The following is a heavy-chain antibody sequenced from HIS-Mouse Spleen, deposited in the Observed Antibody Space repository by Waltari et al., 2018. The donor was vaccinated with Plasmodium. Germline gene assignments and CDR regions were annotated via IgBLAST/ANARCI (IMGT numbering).Heavy chain of an antibody. CDR1: GFPFSSYW. Sequence: EVQLVESGVVLVQPGGSLRLSCAASGFPFSSYWMSWVRQAPGKGLEWVANIKQDGSEKYYVDSVKGRFTISRDNAKNSLYLQMNSLRAEDTAVYYCASSWYWYFDLWGRGTLVTVSS. J-gene: IGHJ2*01. CDR3: ASSWYWYFDL. V-gene: IGHV3-7*01. CDR2: IKQDGSEK. D-gene: IGHD6-13*01.